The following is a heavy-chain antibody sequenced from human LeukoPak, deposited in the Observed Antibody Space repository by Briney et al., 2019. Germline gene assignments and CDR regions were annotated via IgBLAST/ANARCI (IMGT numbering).Heavy chain of an antibody. D-gene: IGHD4-17*01. V-gene: IGHV3-21*01. CDR2: ISSSSSYI. J-gene: IGHJ4*02. Sequence: PGGSLRLSCAASGFTFSSYGMSWVRQAPGKGLEWVSSISSSSSYIYYADSVKGRFTISRDNAKNSLYLQMNSLRAEDTAVYYCATGPINYGDYVFVYWGQGTLVTVSS. CDR3: ATGPINYGDYVFVY. CDR1: GFTFSSYG.